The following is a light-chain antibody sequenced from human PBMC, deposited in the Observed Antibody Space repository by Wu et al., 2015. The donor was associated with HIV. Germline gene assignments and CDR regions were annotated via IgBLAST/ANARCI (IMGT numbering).Light chain of an antibody. V-gene: IGKV3-15*01. CDR3: QQYNNWPPYS. J-gene: IGKJ2*03. Sequence: EIVMTQSPATLSVSPGEGVTLSCRASQSVSSYLAWYQQTPGQAPRLLIYGASTRATGVPARFSGSGSGTQFTLTITNVQSADSAVYYXQQYNNWPPYSFGRGDQAGDQT. CDR1: QSVSSY. CDR2: GAS.